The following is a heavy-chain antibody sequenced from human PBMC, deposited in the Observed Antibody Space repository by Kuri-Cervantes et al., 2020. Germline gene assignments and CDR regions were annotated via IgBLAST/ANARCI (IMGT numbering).Heavy chain of an antibody. CDR3: ARASDYYDSSGYSYYYYYMDV. D-gene: IGHD3-22*01. J-gene: IGHJ6*03. CDR1: GGFISCYY. V-gene: IGHV4-59*01. CDR2: IYYSGST. Sequence: SETLSLTCSVSGGFISCYYWSWIRQPPGKGLEWIGYIYYSGSTNYNPSLKSRVTISVDTSKNQFSLKLSSVTAADTAVYYCARASDYYDSSGYSYYYYYMDVWGKGTTVTVSS.